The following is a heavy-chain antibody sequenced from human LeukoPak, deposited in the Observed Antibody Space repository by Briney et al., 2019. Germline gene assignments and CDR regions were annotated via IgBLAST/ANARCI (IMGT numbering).Heavy chain of an antibody. CDR3: ASHGEYSSGWYLNYFDY. D-gene: IGHD6-19*01. CDR2: ISGSGGST. CDR1: GFTFSSYA. V-gene: IGHV3-23*01. J-gene: IGHJ4*02. Sequence: TGGSLRLSCAASGFTFSSYAMSWVRQAPGKGLEWVSAISGSGGSTYYADSMKGRFTISRDNSKNTLYLQMNSLRAEDTAVYYCASHGEYSSGWYLNYFDYWGQGTLVTVSS.